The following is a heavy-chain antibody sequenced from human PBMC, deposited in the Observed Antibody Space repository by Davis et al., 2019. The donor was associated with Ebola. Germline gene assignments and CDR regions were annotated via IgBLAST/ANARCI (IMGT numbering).Heavy chain of an antibody. CDR3: ARDREASRVGDNYFFHGMDV. J-gene: IGHJ6*02. CDR1: GFTFSSYE. Sequence: PGGSLRLSCAASGFTFSSYEMNWVRQAPGKGLEWVANIKEDGSETSFVDSVKGRFTISRDNTKNSLSLQMNSLKAEDTAVYYCARDREASRVGDNYFFHGMDVWGQGTTVTVSS. D-gene: IGHD4-17*01. CDR2: IKEDGSET. V-gene: IGHV3-7*01.